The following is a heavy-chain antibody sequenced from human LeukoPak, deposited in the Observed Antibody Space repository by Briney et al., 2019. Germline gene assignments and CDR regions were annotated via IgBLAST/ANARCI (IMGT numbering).Heavy chain of an antibody. CDR3: ARGLLAGSFDI. V-gene: IGHV3-21*01. Sequence: GGSQRLSCAASGFTFSSYSMNWVRQAPGKGLEWVSSISSSSSYIYYADSVKGRFTISRDNAKNSLYLQMNSLRAEDTAVYYCARGLLAGSFDIWGQGTMVTVSS. CDR1: GFTFSSYS. J-gene: IGHJ3*02. D-gene: IGHD2-21*01. CDR2: ISSSSSYI.